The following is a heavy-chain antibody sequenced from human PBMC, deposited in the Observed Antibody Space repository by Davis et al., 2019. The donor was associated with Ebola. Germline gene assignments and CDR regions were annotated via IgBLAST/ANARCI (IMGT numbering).Heavy chain of an antibody. V-gene: IGHV4-34*01. D-gene: IGHD3-16*01. Sequence: SETLSLTCTVSGGSISSYYWSWIRQPPGKGLEWIGEINHSGSTNYNPSLKSRVTISVDTSKNQFSLKLSSVTAADTAVYYCARGRRITFGGVTYYYYYYGMDVWGQGTTVTVSS. CDR2: INHSGST. CDR3: ARGRRITFGGVTYYYYYYGMDV. CDR1: GGSISSYY. J-gene: IGHJ6*02.